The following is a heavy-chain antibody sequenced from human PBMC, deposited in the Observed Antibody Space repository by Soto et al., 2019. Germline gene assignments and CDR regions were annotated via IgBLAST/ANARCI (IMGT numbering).Heavy chain of an antibody. CDR1: GGSISSGGYY. CDR2: IYCSGST. J-gene: IGHJ5*02. CDR3: ARVGVVVAATRSPWFDP. V-gene: IGHV4-31*03. D-gene: IGHD2-15*01. Sequence: QVQLQESGPGLVKPSQTLSLTCTVSGGSISSGGYYWSWIRQHPGKGLEWIGYIYCSGSTYYNPSLKSRVTLSVDASKNQFSLELSSVTAADTAVYYCARVGVVVAATRSPWFDPLGQGTLVTVAS.